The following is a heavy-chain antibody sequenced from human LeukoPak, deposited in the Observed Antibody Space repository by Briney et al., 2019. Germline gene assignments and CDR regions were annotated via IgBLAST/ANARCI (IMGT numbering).Heavy chain of an antibody. V-gene: IGHV4-39*07. D-gene: IGHD4-11*01. J-gene: IGHJ4*02. CDR2: IYYSGST. CDR1: GFTFSSHA. Sequence: PGGSLRLSCAASGFTFSSHALDWVRQAPGKGLEWIGSIYYSGSTYYNPSLKSRVTISVDTSKNQFSLKLSSVTAADTAVYYCARDEIPTTVSNYWGQGTLVTVSS. CDR3: ARDEIPTTVSNY.